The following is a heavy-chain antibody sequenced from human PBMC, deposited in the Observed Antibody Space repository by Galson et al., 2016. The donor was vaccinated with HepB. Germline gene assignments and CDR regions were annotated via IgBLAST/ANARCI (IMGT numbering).Heavy chain of an antibody. CDR3: AKERGSRLTMLRGVLDPFDS. V-gene: IGHV3-23*01. CDR1: GFSFSSYA. CDR2: ITSGGTT. J-gene: IGHJ3*02. Sequence: SLRLSCAASGFSFSSYAMSWVRQAPGKGLEWVSGITSGGTTYYADSVKGRFTISRDNSKNRLYLQMKSLRDEDTAVYYCAKERGSRLTMLRGVLDPFDSWGEATLV. D-gene: IGHD3-10*01.